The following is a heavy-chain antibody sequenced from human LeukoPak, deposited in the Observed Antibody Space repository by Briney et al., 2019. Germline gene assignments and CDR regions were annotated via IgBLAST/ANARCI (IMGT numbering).Heavy chain of an antibody. CDR1: GGSFSGYY. D-gene: IGHD3-3*01. J-gene: IGHJ4*02. V-gene: IGHV4-34*01. CDR2: INHSGST. Sequence: SETLSLTCAVYGGSFSGYYWSWIRQPPGKGLEWIGEINHSGSTNYNPSLKSRVTISVDTSKNQFSLKLSSVTAADTAVYYCARGVTIFGLVIDYWGQGTLVTVSS. CDR3: ARGVTIFGLVIDY.